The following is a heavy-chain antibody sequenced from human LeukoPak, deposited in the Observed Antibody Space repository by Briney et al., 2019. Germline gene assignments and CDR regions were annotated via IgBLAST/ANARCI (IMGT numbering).Heavy chain of an antibody. Sequence: PGGSLRLSCAASGFIFRNYGMHWVRQAPGKGLEWVAVIWFDGSNQYYADSVKGRFTTSRDNSKNTLYLQMNSLRAEDTAVYYCAKEQQLRYYFDYWGQGTLVTVSS. J-gene: IGHJ4*02. V-gene: IGHV3-33*06. CDR3: AKEQQLRYYFDY. D-gene: IGHD6-13*01. CDR2: IWFDGSNQ. CDR1: GFIFRNYG.